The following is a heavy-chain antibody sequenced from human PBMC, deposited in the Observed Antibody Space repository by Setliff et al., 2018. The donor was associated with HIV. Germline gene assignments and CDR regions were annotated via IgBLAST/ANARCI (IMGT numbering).Heavy chain of an antibody. D-gene: IGHD3-10*01. J-gene: IGHJ5*02. Sequence: SETLSLTCAVYGGSFSGYYWSWVLQPPGKGLEWIGEINHSGSTNSNPSLKSRVTISADTSKNQFSLKLTSVTAADTAVYYCARGRMGYYGSGSYLPWGQGMLVTVSS. V-gene: IGHV4-34*01. CDR3: ARGRMGYYGSGSYLP. CDR1: GGSFSGYY. CDR2: INHSGST.